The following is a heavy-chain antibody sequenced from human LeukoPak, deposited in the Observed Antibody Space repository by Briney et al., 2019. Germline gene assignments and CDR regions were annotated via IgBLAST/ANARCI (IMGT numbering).Heavy chain of an antibody. CDR3: ARFVAAPWYFDY. V-gene: IGHV4-59*01. CDR2: IYYSGST. D-gene: IGHD6-13*01. Sequence: SETLSLTCTVSGGSIGSYYWSWIRQPPGKGLEWIGYIYYSGSTNYNPSLKSRVTISVDTSKNQFSLKLSSVTAADTAVYYCARFVAAPWYFDYWGQGTLVTVSS. CDR1: GGSIGSYY. J-gene: IGHJ4*02.